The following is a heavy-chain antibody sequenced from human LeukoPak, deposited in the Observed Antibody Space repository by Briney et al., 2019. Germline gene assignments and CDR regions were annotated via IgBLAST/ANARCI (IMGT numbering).Heavy chain of an antibody. CDR3: ARDHLTYYDILTGYSTPYYFDY. CDR2: ISSSSSTI. Sequence: GGSLRLSCAASGFTFSSYNMNWVRQAPGKGLEWVSYISSSSSTIYYADSVKGRFTISRDNAKNSLYLQMNSLRDEDTAVYYCARDHLTYYDILTGYSTPYYFDYWGQGTLVTVSS. CDR1: GFTFSSYN. D-gene: IGHD3-9*01. J-gene: IGHJ4*02. V-gene: IGHV3-48*02.